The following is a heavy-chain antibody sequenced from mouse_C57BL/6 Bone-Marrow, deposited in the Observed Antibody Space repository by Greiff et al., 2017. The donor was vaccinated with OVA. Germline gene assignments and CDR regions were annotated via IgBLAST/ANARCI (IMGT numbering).Heavy chain of an antibody. Sequence: EVMLVESGGGLVQPGGSMKLSCAASGFTFSDAWMDWVRQSPEKGLEWVAEIRNKANNHATYYAESVKGRFTISRDDSKSSFYLQMNSLRAEDTGIYYCTGGSFAYWGQGTLVTVSA. CDR1: GFTFSDAW. J-gene: IGHJ3*01. CDR2: IRNKANNHAT. D-gene: IGHD1-1*02. CDR3: TGGSFAY. V-gene: IGHV6-6*01.